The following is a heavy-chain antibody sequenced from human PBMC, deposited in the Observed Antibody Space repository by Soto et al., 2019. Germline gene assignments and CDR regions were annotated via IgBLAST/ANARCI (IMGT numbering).Heavy chain of an antibody. Sequence: SETLSLTCNMSGDSYSISTYSWSWIRQPPGKALQWIGFIYKSGVTSYNPSLASRVSISLDRSNNQCSLKLKSVTAADTAVYFCAGMPYTSGLRFDPWGPGTLVTVSS. D-gene: IGHD6-19*01. CDR3: AGMPYTSGLRFDP. CDR1: GDSYSISTYS. J-gene: IGHJ5*02. V-gene: IGHV4-30-2*01. CDR2: IYKSGVT.